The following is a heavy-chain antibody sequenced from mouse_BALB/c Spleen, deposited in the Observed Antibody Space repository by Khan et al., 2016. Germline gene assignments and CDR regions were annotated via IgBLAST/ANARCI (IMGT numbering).Heavy chain of an antibody. D-gene: IGHD1-1*01. CDR3: ATSGNYFDY. J-gene: IGHJ2*01. Sequence: EVKLEESGPGLVKPSQSLSLTCTVTGYSITSDYAWNWIRQFPGNKLEWMGYITYSGYTRYNPSLKSRISITRDTSKNQCFLQLNSVTTEDTATYYCATSGNYFDYWGQGTTLTVSS. CDR1: GYSITSDYA. CDR2: ITYSGYT. V-gene: IGHV3-2*02.